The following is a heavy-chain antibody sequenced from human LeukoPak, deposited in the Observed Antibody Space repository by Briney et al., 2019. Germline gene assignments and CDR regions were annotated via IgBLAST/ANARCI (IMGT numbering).Heavy chain of an antibody. CDR3: TTVPQPIVKYDYGDYTSYVDYYYYMDV. V-gene: IGHV3-15*01. CDR1: GFTFSGSA. J-gene: IGHJ6*03. D-gene: IGHD4-17*01. CDR2: IKSKTDGGTT. Sequence: KPGGSLRLSCAASGFTFSGSAMHWVRQAPGKGLEWVGRIKSKTDGGTTDYAAPVKGRFTISRDDSKNTLYLQMNSLKTEDTAVYYCTTVPQPIVKYDYGDYTSYVDYYYYMDVWGKGTTVTVSS.